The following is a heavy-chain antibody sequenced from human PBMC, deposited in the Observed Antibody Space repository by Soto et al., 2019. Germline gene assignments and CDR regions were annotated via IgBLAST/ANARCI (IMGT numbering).Heavy chain of an antibody. CDR1: GGSVSSGSYY. J-gene: IGHJ4*02. Sequence: QVQLQESGPGLVKPSETLSLTCTVSGGSVSSGSYYWSWIRQPPGKGLEWIGYIYYSGSTNYNPSLKSRDTISVDTSKNQFSLKLSSVTAADTAVYYCARRTWFDYWGQGTLVTVSS. CDR3: ARRTWFDY. CDR2: IYYSGST. V-gene: IGHV4-61*01.